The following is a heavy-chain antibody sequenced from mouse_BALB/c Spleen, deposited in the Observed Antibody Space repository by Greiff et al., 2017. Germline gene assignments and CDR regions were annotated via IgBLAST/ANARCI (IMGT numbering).Heavy chain of an antibody. CDR3: ARRAGGSWYFDV. V-gene: IGHV1-14*01. J-gene: IGHJ1*01. CDR2: INPYNDGT. D-gene: IGHD3-3*01. Sequence: EVKLMESGPELVKPGASVKMSCKASGYTFTSYVMHWVKQKPGQGLEWIGYINPYNDGTKYNEKFKGKATLTSDKSSSTAYMELSSLTSEDSAVYYCARRAGGSWYFDVWGAGTTVTVSS. CDR1: GYTFTSYV.